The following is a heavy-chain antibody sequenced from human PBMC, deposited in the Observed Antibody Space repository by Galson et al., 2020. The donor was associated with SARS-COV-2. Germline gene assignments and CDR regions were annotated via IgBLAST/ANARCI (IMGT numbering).Heavy chain of an antibody. CDR1: GDTVSSNDAA. Sequence: SETLSLTCTISGDTVSSNDAAWNWFRQSPSRGLEWLGRTYYRSKWYHDYAESVKSQITINPDTSKNQFSLQVNSVTPEDTAVYYCARDHYYSIDYWGQGTLVTVSS. J-gene: IGHJ4*02. CDR3: ARDHYYSIDY. CDR2: TYYRSKWYH. D-gene: IGHD3-10*01. V-gene: IGHV6-1*01.